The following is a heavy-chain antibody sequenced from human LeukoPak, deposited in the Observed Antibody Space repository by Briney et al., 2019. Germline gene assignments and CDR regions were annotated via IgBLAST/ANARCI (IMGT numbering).Heavy chain of an antibody. Sequence: ASVKVSCKASGYTFTGYYMHWVRRAPGQGLEWMGRINPNSGGTNYAQKFQGRVTMTRDTSISTAYMELSRLRSDDTAVYYCARDRKLGYCSGGSCRVFDYWGQGTLVTVSS. CDR2: INPNSGGT. J-gene: IGHJ4*02. CDR1: GYTFTGYY. V-gene: IGHV1-2*06. D-gene: IGHD2-15*01. CDR3: ARDRKLGYCSGGSCRVFDY.